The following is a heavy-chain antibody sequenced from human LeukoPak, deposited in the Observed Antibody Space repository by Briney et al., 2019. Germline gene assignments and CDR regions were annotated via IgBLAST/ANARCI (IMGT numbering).Heavy chain of an antibody. CDR2: VYYSGGT. D-gene: IGHD4-23*01. CDR1: GGSISSSSYY. J-gene: IGHJ4*02. CDR3: ARAHDYGGPAYFDY. Sequence: SETLSLTCTVSGGSISSSSYYWAWIRQPPGKGLEWIGSVYYSGGTYYNPSLKSRVTISVDTSKNQFSLKLNSVTAADTAVYYCARAHDYGGPAYFDYWGQGTLVTVSS. V-gene: IGHV4-39*07.